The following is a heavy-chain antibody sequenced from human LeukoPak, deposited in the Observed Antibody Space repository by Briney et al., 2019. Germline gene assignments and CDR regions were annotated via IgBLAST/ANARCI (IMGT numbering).Heavy chain of an antibody. CDR3: ARVMTTVVTPDAFDI. CDR1: GFTFSSYS. D-gene: IGHD4-23*01. V-gene: IGHV3-21*01. CDR2: ISSSSSYI. J-gene: IGHJ2*01. Sequence: GGSLRLSCAASGFTFSSYSMNWVRQAPGKGLEWVSSISSSSSYIYYADSVKGRFTISRDNAKNSLYLQMNSLRAEDTAVYYCARVMTTVVTPDAFDIWGRGTLVTVSS.